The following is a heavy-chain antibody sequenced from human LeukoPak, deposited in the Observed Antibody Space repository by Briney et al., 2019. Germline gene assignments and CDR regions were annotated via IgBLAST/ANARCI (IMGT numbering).Heavy chain of an antibody. V-gene: IGHV4-39*07. J-gene: IGHJ4*02. CDR2: IYYSGST. CDR1: GGSISSSSYY. CDR3: ARGGSDEDY. D-gene: IGHD1-26*01. Sequence: PSETLSLTCTVSGGSISSSSYYWGWIRQPPGKGLEWIGSIYYSGSTYYNPSLKSRVTISVDTSKNQFSLKLSSVTAADTAVYYCARGGSDEDYWGQGTLVTVSS.